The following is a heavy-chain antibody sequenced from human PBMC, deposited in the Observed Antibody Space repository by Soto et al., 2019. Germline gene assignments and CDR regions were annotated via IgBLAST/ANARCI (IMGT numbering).Heavy chain of an antibody. CDR3: ARGGHVVVVTAALDY. Sequence: QVQLMQSGAEVKKPGASVKVSCKASGDTFTEYYIHWVRQAPGQGLEWMGTVNPSGGHTTYAQHFLGRVTMTRATSTSTLYTELTSLTSEDTAVYYCARGGHVVVVTAALDYWGQGTLVTVSS. CDR2: VNPSGGHT. D-gene: IGHD2-21*02. V-gene: IGHV1-46*01. CDR1: GDTFTEYY. J-gene: IGHJ4*02.